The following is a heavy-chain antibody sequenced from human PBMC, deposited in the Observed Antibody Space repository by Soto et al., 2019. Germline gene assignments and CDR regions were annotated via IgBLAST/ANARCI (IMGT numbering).Heavy chain of an antibody. CDR3: ARYHGEPNWIDP. J-gene: IGHJ5*02. D-gene: IGHD4-17*01. Sequence: SETLSLTCTVSGGSVSSSDYYWSWIRQPPGEGLEWIGYVYNSASTFYKPSLRSRVTISADKSKNQFSLRLTSVTAADTAVYYCARYHGEPNWIDPWGQGNLVTVSS. CDR1: GGSVSSSDYY. CDR2: VYNSAST. V-gene: IGHV4-61*08.